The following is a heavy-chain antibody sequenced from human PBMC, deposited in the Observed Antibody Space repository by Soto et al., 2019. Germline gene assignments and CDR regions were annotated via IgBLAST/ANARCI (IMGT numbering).Heavy chain of an antibody. V-gene: IGHV1-3*01. J-gene: IGHJ4*02. D-gene: IGHD3-22*01. CDR3: ARDDSSGYYEVCDY. CDR2: INAGNGNT. Sequence: ASVKVCCKASGYTFTSYAMHWVRQAPGQRLEWMGWINAGNGNTKYSQKFQGRVTITRDTSASTAYMELSSLRSEDTAVYYCARDDSSGYYEVCDYWSQGTLVTVSS. CDR1: GYTFTSYA.